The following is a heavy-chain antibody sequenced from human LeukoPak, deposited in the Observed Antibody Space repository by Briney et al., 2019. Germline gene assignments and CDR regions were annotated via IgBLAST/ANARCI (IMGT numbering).Heavy chain of an antibody. CDR2: IIPIFGTA. V-gene: IGHV1-69*13. Sequence: SVKVSCKASGGTFSSYAISWVRQAPGQGLEWMGGIIPIFGTANYAQKFQGRVTITADESTSTAYMELSSLRSEDTAVYYCARSPSGYSGYDPVYYWGQGTLVTVSS. D-gene: IGHD5-12*01. CDR1: GGTFSSYA. J-gene: IGHJ4*02. CDR3: ARSPSGYSGYDPVYY.